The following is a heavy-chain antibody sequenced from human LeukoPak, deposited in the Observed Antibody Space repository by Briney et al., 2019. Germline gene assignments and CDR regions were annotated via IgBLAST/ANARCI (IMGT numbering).Heavy chain of an antibody. CDR3: AKGGGIAVARRXXX. CDR2: ISGSGGST. J-gene: IGHJ4*02. CDR1: GFTFSSYA. D-gene: IGHD6-19*01. Sequence: GGSLRLSCAASGFTFSSYAMSWVRQAPGKGLEWVSAISGSGGSTYYADSVKGRFTISRDNSKNTLYLQMNSLRAEDTAVYYCAKGGGIAVARRXXXWGQGXLXTVSS. V-gene: IGHV3-23*01.